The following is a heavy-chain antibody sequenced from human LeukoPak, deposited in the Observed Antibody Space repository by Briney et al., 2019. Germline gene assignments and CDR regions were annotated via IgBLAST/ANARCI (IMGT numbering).Heavy chain of an antibody. CDR1: GFTFSDYY. D-gene: IGHD2-2*01. Sequence: GGSLRLSCAASGFTFSDYYMSWIRQAPGKGLEWVSYISSSGSTIYYADSVKGRFTISRDNAKNSLYLQMNSLRAEDTAVYYCARAHCSSTSCYLVGDDDAFDIWGQGTMVTVPS. V-gene: IGHV3-11*01. CDR2: ISSSGSTI. J-gene: IGHJ3*02. CDR3: ARAHCSSTSCYLVGDDDAFDI.